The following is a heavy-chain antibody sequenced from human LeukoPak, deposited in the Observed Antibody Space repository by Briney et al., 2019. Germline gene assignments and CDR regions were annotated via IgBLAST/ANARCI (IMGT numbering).Heavy chain of an antibody. CDR2: MNPLSGNT. D-gene: IGHD6-19*01. CDR3: ARSLAVGGTRAY. J-gene: IGHJ4*02. V-gene: IGHV1-8*01. Sequence: ASVTVSCKASGYIFVTSDINWVRQAAGQGLEWMGWMNPLSGNTGYAQKFQDRVTMTRNTSIGTAYMELSSLRSEDTAVYYCARSLAVGGTRAYWGQGTRVTVSS. CDR1: GYIFVTSD.